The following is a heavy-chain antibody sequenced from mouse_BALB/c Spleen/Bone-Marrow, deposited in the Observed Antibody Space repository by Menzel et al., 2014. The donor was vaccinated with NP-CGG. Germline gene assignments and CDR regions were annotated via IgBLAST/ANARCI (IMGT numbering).Heavy chain of an antibody. CDR1: GYTSTNYW. Sequence: QVQLKESGAELVRPGTSVKISCKASGYTSTNYWLGWVKQRPGHGLEWIGDIYPGGGYTNYNEKFKSKATLTADTSSSTAYMQLISLTSEDSAVYFCARKYYGSSYPFAYWGQGTLVTVSA. CDR3: ARKYYGSSYPFAY. J-gene: IGHJ3*01. D-gene: IGHD1-1*01. V-gene: IGHV1-63*02. CDR2: IYPGGGYT.